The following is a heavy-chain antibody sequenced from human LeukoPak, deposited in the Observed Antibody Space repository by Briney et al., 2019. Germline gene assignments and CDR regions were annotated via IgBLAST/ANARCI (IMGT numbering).Heavy chain of an antibody. J-gene: IGHJ4*02. D-gene: IGHD6-19*01. V-gene: IGHV3-21*04. Sequence: GGSLRLSCAASGFTFSTYSMTWVRQAPGKGLEWVSSITSSSSYIYYADSVKGRFTISRDNAKSSLYLQMNSLRAEDTALYYCAKDRVAVAGRGFDYWGQGTLVTVSS. CDR1: GFTFSTYS. CDR3: AKDRVAVAGRGFDY. CDR2: ITSSSSYI.